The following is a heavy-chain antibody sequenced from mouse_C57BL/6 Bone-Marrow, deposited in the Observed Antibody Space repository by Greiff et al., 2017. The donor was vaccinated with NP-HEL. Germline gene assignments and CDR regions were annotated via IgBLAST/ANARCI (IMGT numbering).Heavy chain of an antibody. D-gene: IGHD1-1*01. CDR3: ARDDYGSSSWFAY. CDR2: ISDGGSYT. Sequence: EVQRVESGGGLVKPGGSLKLSCAASGFTFSSYAMSWVRQTPEKRLEWVATISDGGSYTYYPDNVKGRFTISRDNAKNNLYLQMSHLKSEDTAMYYCARDDYGSSSWFAYWGQGTLVTVSA. CDR1: GFTFSSYA. V-gene: IGHV5-4*01. J-gene: IGHJ3*01.